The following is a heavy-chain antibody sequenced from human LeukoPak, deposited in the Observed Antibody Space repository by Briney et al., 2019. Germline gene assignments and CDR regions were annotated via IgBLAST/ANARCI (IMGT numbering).Heavy chain of an antibody. CDR3: ARDYPPWGYLH. D-gene: IGHD3-16*01. CDR2: IYYSGST. J-gene: IGHJ4*02. V-gene: IGHV4-59*12. CDR1: GGSISSYY. Sequence: PSETLSPTCTVSGGSISSYYWSWIRQPPGKGLERIGYIYYSGSTNYNPSLKSRVTISVDTSKNQFSLKLSSVTAADTAVYYCARDYPPWGYLHWGQGTLVTVSS.